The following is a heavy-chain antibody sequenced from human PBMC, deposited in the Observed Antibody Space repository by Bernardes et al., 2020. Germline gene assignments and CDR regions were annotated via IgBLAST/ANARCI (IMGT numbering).Heavy chain of an antibody. J-gene: IGHJ4*02. V-gene: IGHV1-3*01. CDR3: ARDFNYDILMQY. CDR2: INAGNGNT. Sequence: ASVKVSCKASGYTFTSYAMHWVRQAPGQRLEWMGWINAGNGNTKYSQKFQGRVTITRDTSASTAYMELSSLRSEDTAVYYCARDFNYDILMQYWGQGTLVTVSS. CDR1: GYTFTSYA. D-gene: IGHD3-9*01.